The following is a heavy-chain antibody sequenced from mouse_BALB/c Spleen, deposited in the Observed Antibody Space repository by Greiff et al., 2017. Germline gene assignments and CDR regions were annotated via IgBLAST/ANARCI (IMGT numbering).Heavy chain of an antibody. V-gene: IGHV5-6-3*01. Sequence: EVKLVESGGGLVQPGGSLKLSCAASGFTFSSYGMSWVRQTPDKRLELVATINSNGGSTYYPDSVKGRFTISRDNAKNTLYLQMSSLKSEDTAMYYGARDGNYPWYFDVWGAGTTVTVSS. D-gene: IGHD2-1*01. CDR3: ARDGNYPWYFDV. CDR2: INSNGGST. J-gene: IGHJ1*01. CDR1: GFTFSSYG.